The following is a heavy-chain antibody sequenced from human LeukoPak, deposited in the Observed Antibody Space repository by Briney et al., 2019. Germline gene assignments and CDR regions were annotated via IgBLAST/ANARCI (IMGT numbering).Heavy chain of an antibody. V-gene: IGHV3-48*01. CDR2: ISSSSSTI. J-gene: IGHJ4*02. CDR1: GFTFSSYS. Sequence: PGGSLRLSCAASGFTFSSYSMNWVRQAPGKGLEWVSYISSSSSTIYYADSVKGRFTISRDNSKNTLYLQMNSLRAEDTAVYYCARENGYYDSSGYYYFDYWGQGTLVTVSS. D-gene: IGHD3-22*01. CDR3: ARENGYYDSSGYYYFDY.